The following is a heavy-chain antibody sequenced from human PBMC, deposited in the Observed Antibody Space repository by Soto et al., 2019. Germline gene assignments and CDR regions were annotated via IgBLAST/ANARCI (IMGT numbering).Heavy chain of an antibody. D-gene: IGHD3-9*01. V-gene: IGHV4-59*01. J-gene: IGHJ6*02. CDR3: ARVWPPSGSYLGWPAGYHYGMDV. CDR2: IYYTGNT. CDR1: GASISDYY. Sequence: SETLSLTCTVSGASISDYYWSWIRQPPGKGLEWIGYIYYTGNTNYNPSLKSRVTISVDTSKNHFSLKMSSVTAADTAVYYCARVWPPSGSYLGWPAGYHYGMDVGGQGTTVTVS.